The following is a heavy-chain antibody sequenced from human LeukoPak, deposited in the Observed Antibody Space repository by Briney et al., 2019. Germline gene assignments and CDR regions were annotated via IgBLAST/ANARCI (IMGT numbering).Heavy chain of an antibody. CDR2: IIPIFGTA. CDR1: GGTFSSYA. CDR3: ARVGTPAATVTLGAYYYYYMDV. Sequence: GASVKVSCKASGGTFSSYAISWVRQAPGQGLEWMGGIIPIFGTANYAQKFQGRVTITADKSTSTAYMELSSLRSEDTAVYYCARVGTPAATVTLGAYYYYYMDVWGKGTTVTVSS. V-gene: IGHV1-69*06. D-gene: IGHD4-17*01. J-gene: IGHJ6*03.